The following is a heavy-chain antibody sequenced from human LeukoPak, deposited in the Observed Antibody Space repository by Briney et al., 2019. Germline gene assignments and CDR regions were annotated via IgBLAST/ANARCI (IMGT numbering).Heavy chain of an antibody. Sequence: ASVKVSCKVSGYTLTELSMHWVRQAPGKGLEWMGGFDPEDGETIYAQKFQGRVTMTEVTSTDTAYMELSSLRSEDTAVYYCATGYCSSTSCRNWFDPWGQGTLVTVSS. CDR1: GYTLTELS. D-gene: IGHD2-2*01. CDR3: ATGYCSSTSCRNWFDP. J-gene: IGHJ5*02. V-gene: IGHV1-24*01. CDR2: FDPEDGET.